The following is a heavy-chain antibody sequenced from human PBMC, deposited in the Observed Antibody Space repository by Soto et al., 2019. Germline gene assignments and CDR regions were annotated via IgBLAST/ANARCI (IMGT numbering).Heavy chain of an antibody. CDR2: FYYTGST. CDR3: ARGATQLYAFDI. V-gene: IGHV4-61*01. J-gene: IGHJ3*02. Sequence: QVQLQESGPGLVKPSETLSLTCTVSGASVSSGNYYWSWIRQPPGKGLEWIGYFYYTGSTNYNPSLKSRVTISVDTSKNQFSLKLSSVTAADTAVYYCARGATQLYAFDIWGQGTMVTVSS. D-gene: IGHD3-10*01. CDR1: GASVSSGNYY.